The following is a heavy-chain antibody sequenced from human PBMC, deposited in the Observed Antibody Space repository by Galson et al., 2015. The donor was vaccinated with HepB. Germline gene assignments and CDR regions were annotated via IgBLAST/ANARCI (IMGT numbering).Heavy chain of an antibody. J-gene: IGHJ4*02. CDR3: ARGEVRQLPTSAPFDY. CDR1: GYTFTSYY. Sequence: SVKVSCKASGYTFTSYYMHWVRQAPGQGLEWMGIINPSGGSTSYAQKFQGRVTMTRDTSTSTVYMELRSLRSDDTAVYYCARGEVRQLPTSAPFDYWGQGTLVTVSS. D-gene: IGHD2-2*01. CDR2: INPSGGST. V-gene: IGHV1-46*01.